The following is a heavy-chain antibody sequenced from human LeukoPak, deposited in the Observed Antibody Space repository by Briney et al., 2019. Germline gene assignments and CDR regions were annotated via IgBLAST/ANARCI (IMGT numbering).Heavy chain of an antibody. CDR2: IYYSGST. J-gene: IGHJ4*02. D-gene: IGHD1-26*01. CDR1: GGSISSYY. CDR3: ARLGRELTFDY. Sequence: SETLSLTCTGSGGSISSYYWSWIRQPPGKGLEWIGYIYYSGSTNYNPSLKSRVTISVDTSKNQFSLKLSSVTAADTAVYYCARLGRELTFDYWGQGTLVTVSS. V-gene: IGHV4-59*08.